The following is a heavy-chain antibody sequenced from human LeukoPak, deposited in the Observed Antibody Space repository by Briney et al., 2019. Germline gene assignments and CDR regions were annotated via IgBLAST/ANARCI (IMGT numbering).Heavy chain of an antibody. D-gene: IGHD3-22*01. J-gene: IGHJ6*02. CDR2: IYYSGST. Sequence: SETLSLTCTVSGGSISSYYWSWIRQPPGKGLEWIGYIYYSGSTYYNPSLKSRVTISVDTSKNQFSLKLSSVTTADTAVYYCARGHYYDSSGYHGMDVWGQGTTVTVSS. CDR1: GGSISSYY. V-gene: IGHV4-59*08. CDR3: ARGHYYDSSGYHGMDV.